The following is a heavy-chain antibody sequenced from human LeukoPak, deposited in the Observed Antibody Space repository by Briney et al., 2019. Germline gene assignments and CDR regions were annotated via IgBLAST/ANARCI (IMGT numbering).Heavy chain of an antibody. CDR3: ATSPVDIVVVPAAMRRGYFDY. D-gene: IGHD2-2*03. Sequence: GGSLRLSCAASGFTFSSYAMSWVRQAPGKGLEWVSAISGSGGSTYYADSLKGRFTISRDNSKNTLYLQMNSLRAEDTAVYYCATSPVDIVVVPAAMRRGYFDYWGQGTLVTVSS. CDR1: GFTFSSYA. J-gene: IGHJ4*02. CDR2: ISGSGGST. V-gene: IGHV3-23*01.